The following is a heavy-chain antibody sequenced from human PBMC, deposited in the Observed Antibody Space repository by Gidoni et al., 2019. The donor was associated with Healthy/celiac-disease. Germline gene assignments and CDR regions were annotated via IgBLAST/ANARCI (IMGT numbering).Heavy chain of an antibody. CDR3: AKDRGSSGWYYFDY. Sequence: EVQLVESGGGLVQPGRYLRLSCAASGFTFDDYAMTWVRQAPGKGLDWVSGISWNSGSIGYADPVKGRFTISRDNAKNSLYLQMNRLRAEDTALYYCAKDRGSSGWYYFDYWGQGTLVTVSS. D-gene: IGHD6-19*01. CDR1: GFTFDDYA. V-gene: IGHV3-9*01. CDR2: ISWNSGSI. J-gene: IGHJ4*02.